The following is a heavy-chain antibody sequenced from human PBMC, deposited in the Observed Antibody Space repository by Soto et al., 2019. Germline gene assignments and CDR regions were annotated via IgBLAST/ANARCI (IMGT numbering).Heavy chain of an antibody. D-gene: IGHD1-1*01. Sequence: QVQLVQSGAEVKKPGASVKISCKASGYTFADYAIHWVRQAPGQRLEWMGWIITAIGNTKYSQKFEGRVTLTRDTPASKDYMELSSLTSEDTAVYYCARDDGIGTNTGDFDWGKGTLVTVSS. CDR3: ARDDGIGTNTGDFD. CDR1: GYTFADYA. CDR2: IITAIGNT. J-gene: IGHJ4*02. V-gene: IGHV1-3*04.